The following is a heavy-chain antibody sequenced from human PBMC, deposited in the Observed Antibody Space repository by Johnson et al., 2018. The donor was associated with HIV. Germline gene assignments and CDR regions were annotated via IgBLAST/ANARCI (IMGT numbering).Heavy chain of an antibody. CDR3: AKDDLGASGAFDI. Sequence: QVQLVESGGGVVQPGRSLRLSCAASGFTFSSHAMHWVRQAPGKGLEWVAVISYDGSNKYYADSVKGRFTISRDNSKNTLYLQMNSLRAEDTAVYYCAKDDLGASGAFDIWGQGTMVTVSS. V-gene: IGHV3-30*04. CDR1: GFTFSSHA. CDR2: ISYDGSNK. J-gene: IGHJ3*02. D-gene: IGHD1-26*01.